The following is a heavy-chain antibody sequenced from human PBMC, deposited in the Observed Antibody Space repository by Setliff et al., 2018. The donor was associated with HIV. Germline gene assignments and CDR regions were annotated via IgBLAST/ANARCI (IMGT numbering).Heavy chain of an antibody. CDR3: ARATGQALWGYYYYYMDV. V-gene: IGHV3-23*01. CDR1: GFIFTDYA. D-gene: IGHD3-9*01. CDR2: MSDTGGTA. Sequence: GESLKISCAASGFIFTDYAMSWVRQAPGKGLEWVSAMSDTGGTAYYADSVKGRFTISRANSKNTLYLQMDSLRAEDTAVYYCARATGQALWGYYYYYMDVWGKGTTVTVSS. J-gene: IGHJ6*03.